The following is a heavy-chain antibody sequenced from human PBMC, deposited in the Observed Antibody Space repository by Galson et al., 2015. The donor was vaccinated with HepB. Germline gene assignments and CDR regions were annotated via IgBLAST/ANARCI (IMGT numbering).Heavy chain of an antibody. J-gene: IGHJ3*02. CDR1: GFTVSSNY. D-gene: IGHD6-13*01. CDR3: ARYSSSWYFAFDI. V-gene: IGHV3-66*02. Sequence: SLRLSCAASGFTVSSNYMSWVRQAPGKGLEWVSVIYSGGSTYYADSVKGRFTISRDNSKNTLYLQMNSLRAEDTAVYYCARYSSSWYFAFDIWGQGTMVTVSS. CDR2: IYSGGST.